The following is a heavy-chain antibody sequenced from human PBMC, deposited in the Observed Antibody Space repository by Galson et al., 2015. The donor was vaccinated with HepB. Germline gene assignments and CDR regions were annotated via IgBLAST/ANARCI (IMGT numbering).Heavy chain of an antibody. CDR1: GFTFSSYG. CDR3: AKGRGGGYVWGSYRTFDY. Sequence: SLRLSCAASGFTFSSYGMHWVRQAPGKGLEWVAVISYDGSNKYYADSVKGRFTISRDNSKNTLYLQMNSLRAEDTAVYYCAKGRGGGYVWGSYRTFDYWGQGTLVTVSS. V-gene: IGHV3-30*18. J-gene: IGHJ4*02. CDR2: ISYDGSNK. D-gene: IGHD3-16*02.